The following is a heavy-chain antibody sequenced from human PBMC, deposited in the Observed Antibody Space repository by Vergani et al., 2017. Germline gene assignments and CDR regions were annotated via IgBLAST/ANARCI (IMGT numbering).Heavy chain of an antibody. CDR1: GGTFSSYT. D-gene: IGHD5-12*01. CDR3: AGGFGGYSGYDSYYLDY. CDR2: IIPILGIA. Sequence: QVQLVQSGAEVKKPGSSVKVSCKASGGTFSSYTISWVRQAPGQGLEWMGRIIPILGIANYAQKFQGRITITADKSTSTASLELRSLRSEDTAVYYCAGGFGGYSGYDSYYLDYWGQGTLVTVSS. V-gene: IGHV1-69*02. J-gene: IGHJ4*02.